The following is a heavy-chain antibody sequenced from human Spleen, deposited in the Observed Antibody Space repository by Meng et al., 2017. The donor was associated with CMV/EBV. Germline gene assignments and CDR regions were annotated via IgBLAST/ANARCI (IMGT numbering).Heavy chain of an antibody. CDR2: INWNGGGT. CDR1: GFTFDDYG. D-gene: IGHD2-2*01. V-gene: IGHV3-20*04. Sequence: GESLKISCAVSGFTFDDYGMSWVRQVPGKGLEWVCGINWNGGGTAYADSVKGRFTISRDNAKNSLYLQMNSLRAEDTAVYYCARDAVVPAAHAWGQGTMVTVSS. CDR3: ARDAVVPAAHA. J-gene: IGHJ3*01.